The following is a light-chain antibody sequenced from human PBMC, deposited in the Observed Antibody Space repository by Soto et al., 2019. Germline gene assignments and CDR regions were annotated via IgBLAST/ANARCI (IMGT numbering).Light chain of an antibody. J-gene: IGKJ1*01. CDR2: TAS. CDR1: QSISTY. V-gene: IGKV1-39*01. CDR3: QQSYSRPRT. Sequence: DMQMTQSPSSLSASVGDRVSLTCRASQSISTYLNWYQQKPGKAPDLLIYTASSLESGVPSRFSGSGSGTDFTLTISSLQPEDFATYFCQQSYSRPRTFGQGTKVDI.